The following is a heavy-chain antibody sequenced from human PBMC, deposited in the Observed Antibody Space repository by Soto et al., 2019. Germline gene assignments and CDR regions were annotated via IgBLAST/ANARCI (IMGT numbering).Heavy chain of an antibody. V-gene: IGHV3-21*01. J-gene: IGHJ4*02. D-gene: IGHD6-13*01. CDR3: VRDIAPGYYFDL. CDR2: ISSSRSFI. Sequence: LVESGGGLVKPGGSLRLSCAASGFSFSSYSMNWVRQAPGKGLEWVSCISSSRSFIYYADSVKGRFTISRDNAKNSLHLQMNSLRAEDTAVYYCVRDIAPGYYFDLWGQGTLVTVSS. CDR1: GFSFSSYS.